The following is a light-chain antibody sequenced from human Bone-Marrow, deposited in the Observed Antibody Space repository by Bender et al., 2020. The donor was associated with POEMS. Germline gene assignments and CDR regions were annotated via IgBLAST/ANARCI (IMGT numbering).Light chain of an antibody. CDR3: SSHARSYYLE. J-gene: IGLJ3*02. CDR1: SSDIGGYDL. Sequence: QSALTQPASVSGSPGQSITISCTGTSSDIGGYDLVSWYQQQPGKAPKLIIYDVTRRPSGVSDRFSGSKSGNAASLTISGLQAEDEADYYCSSHARSYYLEFGAGTKLTVL. CDR2: DVT. V-gene: IGLV2-23*02.